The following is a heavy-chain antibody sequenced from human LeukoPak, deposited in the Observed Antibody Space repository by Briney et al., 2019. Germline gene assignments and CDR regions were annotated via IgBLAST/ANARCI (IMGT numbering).Heavy chain of an antibody. D-gene: IGHD5-18*01. Sequence: PSETLSLTCTVSGGSISSSSYYWGWIRQPPGKGLEWIGSIYYSGSTYYNPSLKSRVTISVDTSKNQFSLKLSSVTAADTAVYYCARGRGMVRGSVDTAMVLDYWGQGTLVTVSS. CDR2: IYYSGST. CDR3: ARGRGMVRGSVDTAMVLDY. J-gene: IGHJ4*02. V-gene: IGHV4-39*01. CDR1: GGSISSSSYY.